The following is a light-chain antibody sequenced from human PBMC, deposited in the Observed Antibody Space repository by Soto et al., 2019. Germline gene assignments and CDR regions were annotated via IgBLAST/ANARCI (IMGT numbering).Light chain of an antibody. CDR1: SSDVGGYNY. Sequence: QSALTQPASVSGSPGQSITISCTGTSSDVGGYNYVSWYQQHPGKAPKLMIYDVSNRPSGVSNRFSGSKSGNTASLTISGLQAEDEDEYYCSSYTSSTTLVFCVFGGGTKLTVL. CDR3: SSYTSSTTLVFCV. V-gene: IGLV2-14*01. J-gene: IGLJ3*02. CDR2: DVS.